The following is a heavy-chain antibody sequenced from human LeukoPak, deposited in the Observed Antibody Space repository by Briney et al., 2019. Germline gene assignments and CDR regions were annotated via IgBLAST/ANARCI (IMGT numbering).Heavy chain of an antibody. V-gene: IGHV3-48*01. CDR1: GFTFSTYS. D-gene: IGHD4-17*01. Sequence: GGSLRLSCAASGFTFSTYSMNWVRQAPGKGLEWVSHSSSGSSTIYYADSVKGRFTISRDNAMNSLYLQMSSLRAEDTAVYYCATTVTGLGNFDHWGQGTLVTVSS. J-gene: IGHJ4*02. CDR3: ATTVTGLGNFDH. CDR2: SSSGSSTI.